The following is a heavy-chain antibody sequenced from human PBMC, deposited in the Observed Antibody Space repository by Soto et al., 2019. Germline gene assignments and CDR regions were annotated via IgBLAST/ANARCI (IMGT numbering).Heavy chain of an antibody. D-gene: IGHD1-26*01. Sequence: VPLVQSGAEVQKPGSSVKVSCKASGGTFSSYAVSWVRQAPGQGLEWMGGFIPLLGSANYAGKFQGRVTITAGESATIAFVELSNLRSEDTAVYYCAIGSTYSGEFDYWGQGTLVTVSS. CDR1: GGTFSSYA. CDR3: AIGSTYSGEFDY. CDR2: FIPLLGSA. J-gene: IGHJ4*02. V-gene: IGHV1-69*01.